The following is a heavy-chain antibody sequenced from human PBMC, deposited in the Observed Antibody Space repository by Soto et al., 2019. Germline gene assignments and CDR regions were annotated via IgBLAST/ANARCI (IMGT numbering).Heavy chain of an antibody. Sequence: QVQLQQWGAGLLKPSETLSLTCAVYGGSFSGYYWSWIRQPPGKGLEWMGEITPSGSTNYNPSLKSRVTISVDTSKNQFSLKLSSVTAADTAVYYCARVSQNYYDSSGYYYPLRYYGMDVWGQGTTVTVSS. J-gene: IGHJ6*02. CDR3: ARVSQNYYDSSGYYYPLRYYGMDV. D-gene: IGHD3-22*01. CDR2: ITPSGST. V-gene: IGHV4-34*01. CDR1: GGSFSGYY.